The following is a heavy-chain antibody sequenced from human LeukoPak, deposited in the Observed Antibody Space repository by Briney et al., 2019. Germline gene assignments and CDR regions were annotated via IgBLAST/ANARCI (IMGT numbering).Heavy chain of an antibody. CDR1: GFTFSSYS. D-gene: IGHD3-10*01. V-gene: IGHV3-21*01. Sequence: GGSLRLSCAASGFTFSSYSMNWVRQAPGKGLEWVSSISSSSSYIYYADSVKGRFTISRDNAKNSLYLQMNSLRAEDTAVYYCAGDLHGETTGYYYYYYMDVWGKGTTVTVSS. CDR3: AGDLHGETTGYYYYYYMDV. J-gene: IGHJ6*03. CDR2: ISSSSSYI.